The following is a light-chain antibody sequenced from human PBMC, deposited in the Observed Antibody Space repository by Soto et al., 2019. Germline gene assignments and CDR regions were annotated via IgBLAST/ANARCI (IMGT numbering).Light chain of an antibody. Sequence: IVLTQSPGTLSLSPGERATLSCRASQSVSSSYLAWYQQKPGQAPRLLIYAASSRATGIPDRFSGSGSGTDFTLTISRLEPEDFAVYYCQQYGSPVTFVQGTKLEIK. CDR3: QQYGSPVT. CDR1: QSVSSSY. CDR2: AAS. J-gene: IGKJ2*01. V-gene: IGKV3-20*01.